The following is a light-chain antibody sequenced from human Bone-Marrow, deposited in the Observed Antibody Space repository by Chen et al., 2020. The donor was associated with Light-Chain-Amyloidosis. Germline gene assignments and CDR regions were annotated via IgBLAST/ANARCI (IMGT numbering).Light chain of an antibody. V-gene: IGLV3-21*02. CDR1: NIGSTS. CDR3: QVWDRSSDRPV. J-gene: IGLJ3*02. CDR2: DDS. Sequence: SYVLTQPSSWSASPGQTATIDCGGNNIGSTSVHWYQQTPGQAPLLVVYDDSDRPSGIPERLSGSNSGNTATLTISRVEAGDEADYYCQVWDRSSDRPVFGGGTKLTVL.